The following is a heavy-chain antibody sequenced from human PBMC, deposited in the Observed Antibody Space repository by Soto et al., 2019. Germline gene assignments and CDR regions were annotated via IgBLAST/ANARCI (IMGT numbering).Heavy chain of an antibody. V-gene: IGHV4-34*01. CDR2: INHSGST. D-gene: IGHD5-12*01. Sequence: PSETLSVTCAVYGGSFSGYYWSWIRQPPGKGLEWIGEINHSGSTNYNPSLKSRVTISVDTSKNQFSLKLSSVTAADTAVYYCARIPNGYSGYPSGYWGQGTLVTVSS. J-gene: IGHJ4*02. CDR3: ARIPNGYSGYPSGY. CDR1: GGSFSGYY.